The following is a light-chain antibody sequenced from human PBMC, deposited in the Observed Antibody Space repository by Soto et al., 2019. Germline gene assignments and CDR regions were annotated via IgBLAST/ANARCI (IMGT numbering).Light chain of an antibody. CDR1: QSISDN. J-gene: IGKJ4*01. V-gene: IGKV3-15*01. Sequence: EIVMTQSPVTLSVSPGERATLSCRASQSISDNLAWYQQKPGQPPSLLIYDTSTRATGIPTRFSGSASGTEFTLTITNLQSEDLAVYYCQQYNEWPLTFGGGTKVDIK. CDR3: QQYNEWPLT. CDR2: DTS.